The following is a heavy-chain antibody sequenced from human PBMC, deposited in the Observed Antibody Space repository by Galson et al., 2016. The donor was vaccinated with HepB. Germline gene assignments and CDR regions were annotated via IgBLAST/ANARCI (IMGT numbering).Heavy chain of an antibody. D-gene: IGHD6-19*01. CDR2: IVANNGNT. J-gene: IGHJ5*02. Sequence: SVKVSCKASGGTVTNYAITWVRQAPGQGPEWMGWIVANNGNTNYAQKFQGRVTLTTDTSTTTAYMELRSLRSDDTAVYYCARVGSGWYEGWFDPWGQGTLVTVSS. V-gene: IGHV1-18*01. CDR1: GGTVTNYA. CDR3: ARVGSGWYEGWFDP.